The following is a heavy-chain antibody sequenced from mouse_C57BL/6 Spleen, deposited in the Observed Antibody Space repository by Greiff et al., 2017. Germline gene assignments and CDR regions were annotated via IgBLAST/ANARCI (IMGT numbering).Heavy chain of an antibody. CDR2: FHPYNDDT. CDR3: TVGYDYDGWYFDV. D-gene: IGHD2-4*01. J-gene: IGHJ1*03. CDR1: GYTFTTYP. V-gene: IGHV1-47*01. Sequence: VQLQQSGAELVKPGASVKMSCKASGYTFTTYPIEWMKQNHGKSLEWIGNFHPYNDDTKYNEKFKGKATLTVEESSSTVYLELSRLTSDDSADYYCTVGYDYDGWYFDVWGTGTTVTVSS.